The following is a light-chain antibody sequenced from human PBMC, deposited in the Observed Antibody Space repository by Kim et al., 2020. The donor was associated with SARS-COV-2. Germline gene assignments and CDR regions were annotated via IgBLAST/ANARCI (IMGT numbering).Light chain of an antibody. CDR2: YDD. CDR3: SAWDDSLNGYV. CDR1: SSNIGNNA. V-gene: IGLV1-36*01. Sequence: QSVLTQPPSVSDAPRQRVTISCSGGSSNIGNNAVNWYQQVPGKAPKLLIYYDDLVPSGVSDRFSGSKSGTSASLAISGLQSEDEADYYCSAWDDSLNGYVFGTGTKVTVL. J-gene: IGLJ1*01.